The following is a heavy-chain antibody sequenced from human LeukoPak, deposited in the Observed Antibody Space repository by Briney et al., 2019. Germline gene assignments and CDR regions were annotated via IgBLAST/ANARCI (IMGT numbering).Heavy chain of an antibody. J-gene: IGHJ4*02. D-gene: IGHD7-27*01. V-gene: IGHV4-4*07. Sequence: SETLSLTCTVSGGSISSYYWSWIRQPAGKGLEWVGRIYTSGSTNYNPSLKSRVTMSVATSKTQFSLKLSSETAAHTAVYYCARGPHYALGIYFDYWGQGTLVTVSS. CDR2: IYTSGST. CDR1: GGSISSYY. CDR3: ARGPHYALGIYFDY.